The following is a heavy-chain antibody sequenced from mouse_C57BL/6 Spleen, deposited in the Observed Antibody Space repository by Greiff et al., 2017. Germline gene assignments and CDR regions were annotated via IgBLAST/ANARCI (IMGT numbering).Heavy chain of an antibody. Sequence: VQLQQSGAELARPGASVKLSCKASGYTFTSYGISWVKQRTGQGLEWIGEIYPRSGNTYYNEKFKGKATLTADKSSSTAYMELRSLTSEDSAVYFGANYYGSSPHWYFDVWGTGTTVTVSS. V-gene: IGHV1-81*01. CDR3: ANYYGSSPHWYFDV. D-gene: IGHD1-1*01. J-gene: IGHJ1*03. CDR2: IYPRSGNT. CDR1: GYTFTSYG.